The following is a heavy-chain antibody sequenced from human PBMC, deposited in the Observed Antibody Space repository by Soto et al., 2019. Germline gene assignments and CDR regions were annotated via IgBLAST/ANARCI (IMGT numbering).Heavy chain of an antibody. J-gene: IGHJ6*02. V-gene: IGHV3-33*01. CDR3: ARDPSIVVVVAAKDGMDV. Sequence: PGGSLILSCAASGFTFSSYGMHWVRQAPGKGLEWVAVIWYDGSNKYYADSVKGRFTISRDNSKNTLYLQMNSLRAEDTAVYYCARDPSIVVVVAAKDGMDVWGQGTTVTVSS. CDR1: GFTFSSYG. CDR2: IWYDGSNK. D-gene: IGHD2-15*01.